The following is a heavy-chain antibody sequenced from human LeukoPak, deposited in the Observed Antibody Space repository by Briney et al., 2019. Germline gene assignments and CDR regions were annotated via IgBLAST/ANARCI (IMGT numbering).Heavy chain of an antibody. Sequence: SENLSLTCAVYGGSFSGYYWSWIRQPPGKGLEWIGEINHSGSTNYNPSLKSRVTISVDTSKNQFSLKLSSVTAADTAVYYCARVLRYFDWLSNNPLDYWGQGTLVTVSS. J-gene: IGHJ4*02. CDR3: ARVLRYFDWLSNNPLDY. V-gene: IGHV4-34*01. D-gene: IGHD3-9*01. CDR2: INHSGST. CDR1: GGSFSGYY.